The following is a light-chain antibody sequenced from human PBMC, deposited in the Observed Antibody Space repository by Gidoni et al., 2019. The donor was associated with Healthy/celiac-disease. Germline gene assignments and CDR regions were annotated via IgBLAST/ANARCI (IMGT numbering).Light chain of an antibody. CDR1: NIGSKS. J-gene: IGLJ2*01. Sequence: YVLTQPPSVSVAPGKTARITCGGNNIGSKSVHWYQQKPGQAPVLVSYYDSDRPSGIPERFSGSNSGNTATLTISRVEAGDEADYYCQVWDSSSDHVVFGGGTKLTVL. V-gene: IGLV3-21*04. CDR2: YDS. CDR3: QVWDSSSDHVV.